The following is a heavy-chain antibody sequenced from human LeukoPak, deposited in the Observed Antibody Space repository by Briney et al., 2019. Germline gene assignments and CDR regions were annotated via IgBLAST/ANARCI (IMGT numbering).Heavy chain of an antibody. V-gene: IGHV1-3*04. J-gene: IGHJ4*02. CDR2: INTANGNP. D-gene: IGHD3-16*01. CDR1: GYIFTKDA. Sequence: GASVNVSCKASGYIFTKDAIHWLRQAPGQRFEWLGWINTANGNPRYSQTFQGRVSITRDTSASTVYMELTGLRSEDTAVYYCARGGRPLFDYWGQGTPVTASA. CDR3: ARGGRPLFDY.